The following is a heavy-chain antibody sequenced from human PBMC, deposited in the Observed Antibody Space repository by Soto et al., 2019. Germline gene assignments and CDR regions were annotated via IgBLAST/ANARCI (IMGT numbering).Heavy chain of an antibody. J-gene: IGHJ5*02. Sequence: PVGSLSLSCAASGFTFSSYWMSWVRQAPGTGLEWVANIKQDGREKYYVDSVRGRFTISRDNAKNSLYLQLNSLRAEDTAVYYCARDGSSSWSNWFDPWGPGTLVTVYS. V-gene: IGHV3-7*03. CDR2: IKQDGREK. CDR1: GFTFSSYW. D-gene: IGHD6-13*01. CDR3: ARDGSSSWSNWFDP.